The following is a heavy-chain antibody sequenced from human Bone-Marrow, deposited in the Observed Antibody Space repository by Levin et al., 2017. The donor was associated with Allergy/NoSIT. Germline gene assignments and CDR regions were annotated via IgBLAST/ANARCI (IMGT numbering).Heavy chain of an antibody. CDR2: IYHSGIT. Sequence: RSSETLSLTCSVSGGSVSRGSYYWSWIRQSPGKGLEWIGNIYHSGITNYKPSLKSRVTISLDTSKNQFSLKLMSVTAADTAIYYCARDSSGDGKNYRLDSWGQGTLGAVSS. CDR1: GGSVSRGSYY. V-gene: IGHV4-61*01. J-gene: IGHJ4*02. CDR3: ARDSSGDGKNYRLDS. D-gene: IGHD5-24*01.